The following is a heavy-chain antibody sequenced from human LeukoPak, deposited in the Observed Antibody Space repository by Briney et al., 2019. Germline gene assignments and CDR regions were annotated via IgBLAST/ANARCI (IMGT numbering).Heavy chain of an antibody. V-gene: IGHV1-8*01. Sequence: ASVKVSCKASGYTFTSYDINWVRQATGPGLEWMGWMNPNSGNTGYAQKFQGRVTMTRHASINTAYMELSSLRSEDTAVYYCARGGISGSYSLAPYWGQGTLVTVSS. J-gene: IGHJ4*02. CDR3: ARGGISGSYSLAPY. D-gene: IGHD1-26*01. CDR2: MNPNSGNT. CDR1: GYTFTSYD.